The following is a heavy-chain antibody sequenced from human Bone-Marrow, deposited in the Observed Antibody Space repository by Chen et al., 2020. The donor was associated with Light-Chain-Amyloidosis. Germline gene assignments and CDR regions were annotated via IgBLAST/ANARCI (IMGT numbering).Heavy chain of an antibody. CDR1: GYTLSELS. D-gene: IGHD5-12*01. J-gene: IGHJ5*02. Sequence: QVQLFQSGAEVKKPGASVKVACKVSGYTLSELSMHWVRQIPGKGFEWMGGFDPEEGETIYAQKFQGRVTVTEDTSTDTAYMDLKSLTVDDTAVYYCAAGYGSLGPWGQGTLVTVSS. V-gene: IGHV1-24*01. CDR3: AAGYGSLGP. CDR2: FDPEEGET.